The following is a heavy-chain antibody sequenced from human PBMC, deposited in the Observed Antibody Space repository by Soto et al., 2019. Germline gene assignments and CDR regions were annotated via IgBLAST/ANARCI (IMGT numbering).Heavy chain of an antibody. V-gene: IGHV3-21*01. CDR3: ARNGAYCSSTSCYSNWFDP. Sequence: GGSLRLSCAASGFTFSSYSMNWVRQAPGKGLEWVSSISSSSSYIYYADSVKGRFTISRDNAKNSLYLQMNSLRAEDTAVYYSARNGAYCSSTSCYSNWFDPWGQGTLVTVSS. J-gene: IGHJ5*02. CDR1: GFTFSSYS. CDR2: ISSSSSYI. D-gene: IGHD2-2*01.